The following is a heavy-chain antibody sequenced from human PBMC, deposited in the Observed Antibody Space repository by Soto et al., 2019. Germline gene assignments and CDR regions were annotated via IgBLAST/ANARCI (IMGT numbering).Heavy chain of an antibody. CDR1: GGSISSSSYY. D-gene: IGHD1-1*01. Sequence: SETLSLTCTVSGGSISSSSYYWGWIRQPPGKGLEWIGSIYYSGSTYYNPSLKSRVTISVDTSKNQFSLKLSSVTAADTAVYYCARPATTSTTWDPLADAFDFWGPGTMVTVSS. CDR3: ARPATTSTTWDPLADAFDF. CDR2: IYYSGST. J-gene: IGHJ3*01. V-gene: IGHV4-39*01.